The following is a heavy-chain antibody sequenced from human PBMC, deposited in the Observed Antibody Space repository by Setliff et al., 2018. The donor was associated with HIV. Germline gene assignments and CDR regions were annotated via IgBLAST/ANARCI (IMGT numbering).Heavy chain of an antibody. J-gene: IGHJ4*02. CDR3: ARYTGWTEYADRFDY. V-gene: IGHV4-34*01. CDR1: GGSLSGYY. D-gene: IGHD2-8*02. CDR2: ISYSGST. Sequence: PSETLSLTCAVSGGSLSGYYWSWVRQAPGKGLEWIGEISYSGSTNYIPSLKSRVSISLDTSKNQFTLRLSSVTAADTAVYYCARYTGWTEYADRFDYWGQGTLVTVSS.